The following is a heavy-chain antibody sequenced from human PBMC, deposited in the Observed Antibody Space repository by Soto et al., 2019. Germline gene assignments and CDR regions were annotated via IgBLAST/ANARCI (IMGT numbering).Heavy chain of an antibody. D-gene: IGHD3-16*02. CDR2: IIPILGIA. Sequence: QVQLVHSGAEVKKPGSSVKVSCKASGGTFSSYTISWVRQAPGQGLEWMGRIIPILGIANYAQKFQGRVTITADKSTSTAYMELSSLRSEDTAVYYCAAGEGGELSLEDYWGQGTLVTVSS. V-gene: IGHV1-69*02. CDR1: GGTFSSYT. CDR3: AAGEGGELSLEDY. J-gene: IGHJ4*02.